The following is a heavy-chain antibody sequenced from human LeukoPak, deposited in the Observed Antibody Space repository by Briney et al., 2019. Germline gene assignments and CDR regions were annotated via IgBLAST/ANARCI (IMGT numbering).Heavy chain of an antibody. CDR2: IIPILGIA. J-gene: IGHJ4*02. CDR3: ARGYCSGGSCRRIFGY. V-gene: IGHV1-69*04. D-gene: IGHD2-15*01. Sequence: SVKVSCKASGGTFSSYAISWVRQAPGQGLEWMGRIIPILGIANYAQKFQGRVTITADKSTSTAYMELSGLRSEDTAVYYCARGYCSGGSCRRIFGYWGQGTLVTVSS. CDR1: GGTFSSYA.